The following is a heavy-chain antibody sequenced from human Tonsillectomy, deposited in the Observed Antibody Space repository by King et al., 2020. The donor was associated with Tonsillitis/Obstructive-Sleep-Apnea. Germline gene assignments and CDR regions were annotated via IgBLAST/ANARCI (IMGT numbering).Heavy chain of an antibody. V-gene: IGHV3-53*01. D-gene: IGHD1-26*01. CDR2: IYSGNT. Sequence: VQLVESGGGLIQPGGSLRLSCAASGFTVSSDYMQWVRQPPGKGLEWGSFIYSGNTYYSDSVKGRFTVSRDNSKNTLYLQMNSLRAEDTAVYYCAATIVGATTDVYWGQGTLVTVSS. CDR1: GFTVSSDY. J-gene: IGHJ4*02. CDR3: AATIVGATTDVY.